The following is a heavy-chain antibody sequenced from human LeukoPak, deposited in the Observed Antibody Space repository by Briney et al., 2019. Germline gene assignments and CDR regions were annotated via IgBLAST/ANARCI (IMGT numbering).Heavy chain of an antibody. CDR3: AKSGDDAFDI. CDR1: GDSVSSNSAA. J-gene: IGHJ3*02. V-gene: IGHV6-1*01. CDR2: TYYRSKWYN. D-gene: IGHD3-10*01. Sequence: SQTLSLTCAISGDSVSSNSAAWNWLRQSPSRGLEWLGRTYYRSKWYNDYAVSVKGRVTINPDTSKNQFSLQLNSVTPEDTAVYYCAKSGDDAFDIWGQGTMVTVSS.